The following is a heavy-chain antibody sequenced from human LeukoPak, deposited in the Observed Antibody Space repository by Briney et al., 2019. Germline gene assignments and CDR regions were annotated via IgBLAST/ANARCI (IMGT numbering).Heavy chain of an antibody. CDR2: LNSDGSST. J-gene: IGHJ4*02. D-gene: IGHD3-9*01. Sequence: PGGALILSCSASGFTFSSYWMHWVRQAPGKGLVWVSRLNSDGSSTSYADSVKGRFTISRDNAKNTLYLQMNSLRAEDTAVDYCARSPPYYDILTGPPYYFDYWGQGTLVTVSS. CDR1: GFTFSSYW. CDR3: ARSPPYYDILTGPPYYFDY. V-gene: IGHV3-74*01.